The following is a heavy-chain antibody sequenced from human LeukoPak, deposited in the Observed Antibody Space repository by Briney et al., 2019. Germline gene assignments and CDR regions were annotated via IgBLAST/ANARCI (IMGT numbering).Heavy chain of an antibody. CDR1: GFTFSSYW. CDR3: AREASITMVRGVFPPYYMDV. J-gene: IGHJ6*03. Sequence: GGSLRLSCAASGFTFSSYWMSWVRQAPGKGLEWVANIKQDGSEKYYVDSVKGRFTISRDNAKNSLYPQMNSLRAEDTAVYYCAREASITMVRGVFPPYYMDVWGKGTTVTVSS. D-gene: IGHD3-10*01. CDR2: IKQDGSEK. V-gene: IGHV3-7*01.